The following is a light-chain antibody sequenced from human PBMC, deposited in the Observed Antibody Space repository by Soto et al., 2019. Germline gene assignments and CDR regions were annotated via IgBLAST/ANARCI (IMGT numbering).Light chain of an antibody. CDR1: QSVGSS. J-gene: IGKJ4*01. V-gene: IGKV1-5*03. Sequence: DILMTQSPSPLSASVLDRVTITCRASQSVGSSLAWYQQIPGKPPRVLIHAASTLQSGVPSRFSGSGSGTEFSLTISSLQPDDFATYYCQQYSSYPLTFGGGTKVDIK. CDR2: AAS. CDR3: QQYSSYPLT.